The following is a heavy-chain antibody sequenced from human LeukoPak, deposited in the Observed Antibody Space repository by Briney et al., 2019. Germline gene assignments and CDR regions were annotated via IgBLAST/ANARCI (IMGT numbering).Heavy chain of an antibody. D-gene: IGHD3-22*01. CDR1: GFTFSSYG. Sequence: GRSLRLSCAASGFTFSSYGMHWVRQAPGKGLEWVAVISYDGSNKYYADSMKGRFTISRDNSKSTLYLQMNSLRAEDTAVYYCAKASDHKEYYYDSSGYYSYFDYWGQGTLVTVSS. CDR2: ISYDGSNK. CDR3: AKASDHKEYYYDSSGYYSYFDY. J-gene: IGHJ4*02. V-gene: IGHV3-30*18.